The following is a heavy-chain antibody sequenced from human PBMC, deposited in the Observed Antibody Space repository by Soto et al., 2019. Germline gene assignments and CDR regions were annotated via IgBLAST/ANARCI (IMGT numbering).Heavy chain of an antibody. CDR3: ARDLLNQGVNYFDY. J-gene: IGHJ4*02. V-gene: IGHV1-58*01. Sequence: ASVKVSCKTSGFTFSSSAVHWVRQARGHRLQWIGWIDVGSANANYAQMLQERVTISRDMSTSTAYMELSSLRPEDTAVYYCARDLLNQGVNYFDYWGQGTLVTVSS. D-gene: IGHD3-16*01. CDR1: GFTFSSSA. CDR2: IDVGSANA.